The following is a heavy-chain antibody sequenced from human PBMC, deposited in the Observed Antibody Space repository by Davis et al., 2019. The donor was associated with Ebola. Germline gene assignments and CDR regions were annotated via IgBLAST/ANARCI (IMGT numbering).Heavy chain of an antibody. D-gene: IGHD1-26*01. Sequence: GESLKISCAASGFTFSDHYMDWVRQAPGKGLEWVGRTRNKANSYTTEYAASVKGRFTISRDDSKNSLYLQMNSLKTEDTAVYYCASLVGATKTPFDYWGQGTLVTVSS. CDR2: TRNKANSYTT. J-gene: IGHJ4*02. CDR3: ASLVGATKTPFDY. V-gene: IGHV3-72*01. CDR1: GFTFSDHY.